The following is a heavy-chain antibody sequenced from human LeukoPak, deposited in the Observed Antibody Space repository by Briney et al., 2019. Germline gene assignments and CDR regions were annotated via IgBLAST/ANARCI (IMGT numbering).Heavy chain of an antibody. V-gene: IGHV4-34*01. CDR3: ARRYVTYYYGSGSYYKAGYFDY. Sequence: SETLSLTCAVYGGSFSGYYWSWIRQHPGKGLERIGEINHSGSTNYNPSLKRRVTISVDTSKSQFSLKLSSVTDADTAVYYCARRYVTYYYGSGSYYKAGYFDYWGQGTLVTVSS. D-gene: IGHD3-10*01. J-gene: IGHJ4*02. CDR1: GGSFSGYY. CDR2: INHSGST.